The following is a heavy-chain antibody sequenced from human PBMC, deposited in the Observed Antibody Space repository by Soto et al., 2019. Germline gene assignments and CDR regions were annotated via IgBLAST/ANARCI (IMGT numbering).Heavy chain of an antibody. CDR3: ARHQLVMGYYYYYMDV. J-gene: IGHJ6*03. CDR1: GGSISSSSYY. V-gene: IGHV4-39*01. D-gene: IGHD6-6*01. CDR2: IYYSGST. Sequence: SETLSLTCTVSGGSISSSSYYWGWIRQPPGKGLEWIGSIYYSGSTYYNPSPKGRVTISLARSKNQFSLKLSSVTAADTAVYYCARHQLVMGYYYYYMDVWGKGTTVTVSS.